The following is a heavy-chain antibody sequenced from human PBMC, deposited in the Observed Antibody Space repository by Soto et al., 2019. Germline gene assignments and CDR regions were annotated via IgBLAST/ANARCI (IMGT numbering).Heavy chain of an antibody. CDR3: ARVPYGGARNWFDP. CDR1: GFTFSSYT. J-gene: IGHJ5*02. CDR2: IHSGGST. D-gene: IGHD3-10*01. V-gene: IGHV3-66*01. Sequence: PGGSLRLSCAASGFTFSSYTMNWVRQAPGKGLQWVSGIHSGGSTYYADSVKGRFTISRDNSKNTLYLQMNSLRAEDTGVYYCARVPYGGARNWFDPWGQGTLVTVSS.